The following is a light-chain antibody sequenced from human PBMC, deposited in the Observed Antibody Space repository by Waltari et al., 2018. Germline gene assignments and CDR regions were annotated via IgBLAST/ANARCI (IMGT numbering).Light chain of an antibody. V-gene: IGKV1-9*01. CDR2: AAS. J-gene: IGKJ4*01. Sequence: DIQLTQSPYFLSTSVGDRVTITCRASQGISNYLVWYQQKPGKAPRVLIHAASTLQGGVPSRLSGSGSGTEFTLTISSLQPEDSATYYCQQVNSYPLTFGGGTKVEIK. CDR3: QQVNSYPLT. CDR1: QGISNY.